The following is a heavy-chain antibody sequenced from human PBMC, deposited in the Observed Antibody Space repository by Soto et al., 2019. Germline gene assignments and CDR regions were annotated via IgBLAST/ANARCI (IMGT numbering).Heavy chain of an antibody. V-gene: IGHV3-21*01. CDR3: ARERALTIFGVVIPNWFDP. CDR1: GFTFSSYS. J-gene: IGHJ5*02. D-gene: IGHD3-3*01. Sequence: SLRLSCAASGFTFSSYSMNWVRQAPGKGLEWVSSISSSSSYIYYADSVKGRFTISRDNAKNSLYLQMNSLRAEDTAVYYCARERALTIFGVVIPNWFDPWGQGTLVTVSS. CDR2: ISSSSSYI.